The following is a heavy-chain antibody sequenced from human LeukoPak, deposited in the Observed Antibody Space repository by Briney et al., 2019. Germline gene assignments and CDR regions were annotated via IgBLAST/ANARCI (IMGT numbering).Heavy chain of an antibody. D-gene: IGHD1-26*01. Sequence: GWSLRLSCTPSGFTFSRYAMSWVRQAPGKGLEWVSAISDSGGETFYADSVRGRLTISRDNFKNTLYLQMNSLRDEDTAVYYCAKPSGSHPNYYFDNWGQGTLVTVSS. CDR2: ISDSGGET. J-gene: IGHJ4*02. CDR1: GFTFSRYA. V-gene: IGHV3-23*01. CDR3: AKPSGSHPNYYFDN.